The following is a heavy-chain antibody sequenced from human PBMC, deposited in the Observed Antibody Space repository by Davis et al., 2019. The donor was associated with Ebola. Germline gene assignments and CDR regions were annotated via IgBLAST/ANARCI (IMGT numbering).Heavy chain of an antibody. CDR1: GGAISSGDYY. CDR2: IYYRGNT. J-gene: IGHJ6*03. CDR3: ARGGYCSGGSCHDYYYYMDV. D-gene: IGHD2-15*01. V-gene: IGHV4-30-4*01. Sequence: SETLSLTCTVSGGAISSGDYYWSWIRQPPGKGLEWIGYIYYRGNTYYNPSLKSRVTMSVDTSKNQFSLKLSFVTAADTAVYYCARGGYCSGGSCHDYYYYMDVWGKGTTVTVSS.